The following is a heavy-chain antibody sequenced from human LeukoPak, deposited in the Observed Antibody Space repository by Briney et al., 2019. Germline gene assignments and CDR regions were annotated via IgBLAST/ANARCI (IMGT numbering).Heavy chain of an antibody. Sequence: ASVKVSCKVSGYTLTELSMHRVRQAPGKGLEWMGGFDPEDGETIYAQKFQGRVTMTEDTSTDTAYMELSSLRSEDTAVYYCATATTVTTPVDYWGQGTLVTVSS. CDR1: GYTLTELS. J-gene: IGHJ4*02. D-gene: IGHD4-17*01. V-gene: IGHV1-24*01. CDR3: ATATTVTTPVDY. CDR2: FDPEDGET.